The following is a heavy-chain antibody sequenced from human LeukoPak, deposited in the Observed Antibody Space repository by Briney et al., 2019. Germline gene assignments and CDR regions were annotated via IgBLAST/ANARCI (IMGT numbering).Heavy chain of an antibody. CDR2: ISGSGGST. D-gene: IGHD4-17*01. CDR1: GFTFSSYA. V-gene: IGHV3-23*01. J-gene: IGHJ4*02. Sequence: GGSLRLSCAASGFTFSSYAMSWVRQAPGKGLEWVSAISGSGGSTYYADSVKGRFTISRDNFKNTLYLQMNSLRAEDTDVYYCAKDSPPGDYERGGQGTLVTVSS. CDR3: AKDSPPGDYER.